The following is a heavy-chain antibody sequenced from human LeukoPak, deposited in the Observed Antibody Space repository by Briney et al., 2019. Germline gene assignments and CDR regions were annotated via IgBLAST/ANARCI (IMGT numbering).Heavy chain of an antibody. D-gene: IGHD3-3*01. J-gene: IGHJ4*02. V-gene: IGHV1-2*02. Sequence: ASVKVSCKASGYTFTGYYMHWVRQAPGQGLEWMGWINPNSGGTNYAQKLQGRVTMTTDTSTSTAYMELRSLRSDDTAVYYCARDYDFWSGYYTGDYWGQGTLVTVSS. CDR1: GYTFTGYY. CDR2: INPNSGGT. CDR3: ARDYDFWSGYYTGDY.